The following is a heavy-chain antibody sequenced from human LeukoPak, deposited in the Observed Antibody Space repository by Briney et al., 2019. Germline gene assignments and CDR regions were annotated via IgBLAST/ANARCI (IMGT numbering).Heavy chain of an antibody. V-gene: IGHV3-21*01. CDR3: ARADGDYVESYMDV. J-gene: IGHJ6*03. D-gene: IGHD4-17*01. CDR1: GFTFSSYS. CDR2: ISSSSSYI. Sequence: GGSLRLSCAASGFTFSSYSMNWVRQAPGKGLEWVSSISSSSSYIYYADSVKGRFTISRDNAKNSLYLQMYSLRAEDTAVYHCARADGDYVESYMDVWGKGTTVTVSS.